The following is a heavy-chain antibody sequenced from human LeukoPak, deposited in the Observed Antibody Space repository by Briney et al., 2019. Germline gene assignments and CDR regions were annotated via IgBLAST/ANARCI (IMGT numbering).Heavy chain of an antibody. CDR3: ARPNCSGGSCYGYYFDY. CDR1: GYSFTSYW. J-gene: IGHJ4*02. D-gene: IGHD2-15*01. CDR2: IYPGDSDT. Sequence: GESLKISCKGSGYSFTSYWIGWVRQMPGKGLEWMGIIYPGDSDTRYSPSFQGQVTISADKSISTAYLQWSSLKASDTAMYYCARPNCSGGSCYGYYFDYWGQGTLVTVSS. V-gene: IGHV5-51*01.